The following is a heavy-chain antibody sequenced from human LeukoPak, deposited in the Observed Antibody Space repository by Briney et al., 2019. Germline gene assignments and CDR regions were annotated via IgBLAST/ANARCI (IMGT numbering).Heavy chain of an antibody. D-gene: IGHD3-16*01. Sequence: PGGSLRLSCAVSGFTVSSNYFSWVRQAPGKGLEWVSVIYTEGTTYYADSVKGRFTIYRDNSKNTVYLQMNSLRVEDTAVYYCASEGAWGQGTLVTVSS. CDR2: IYTEGTT. V-gene: IGHV3-66*02. CDR3: ASEGA. J-gene: IGHJ5*02. CDR1: GFTVSSNY.